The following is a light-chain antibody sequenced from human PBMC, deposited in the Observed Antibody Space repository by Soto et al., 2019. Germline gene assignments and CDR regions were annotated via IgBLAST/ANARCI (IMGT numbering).Light chain of an antibody. CDR1: QSVSSN. Sequence: EIVMTQSPGTLSVSPGERATLSCRASQSVSSNLAWYQQKPGQAPRLLIYGASTRATGIPARFSGSRSGTEFTLPISSLQSEDLAVSYCQQYNNWPRTFGQGTKVEIK. J-gene: IGKJ1*01. CDR3: QQYNNWPRT. V-gene: IGKV3-15*01. CDR2: GAS.